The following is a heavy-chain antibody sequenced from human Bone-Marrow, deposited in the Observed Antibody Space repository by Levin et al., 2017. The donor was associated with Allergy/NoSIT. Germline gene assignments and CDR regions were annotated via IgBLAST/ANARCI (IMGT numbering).Heavy chain of an antibody. D-gene: IGHD2-2*02. CDR2: IYPGDSET. J-gene: IGHJ2*01. CDR1: GYRFTSYW. V-gene: IGHV5-51*01. CDR3: ARQFCTTTSCYNWYFDL. Sequence: GESLKISCKGSGYRFTSYWIGWVRQMTGKGLEWMGIIYPGDSETKYSPSFQGQVTISADKSISTAYLQWTNLKASDTAIYYCARQFCTTTSCYNWYFDLWGRGTLVTVSS.